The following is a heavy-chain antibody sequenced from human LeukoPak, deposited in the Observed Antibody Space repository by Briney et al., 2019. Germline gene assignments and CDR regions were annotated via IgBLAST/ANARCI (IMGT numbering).Heavy chain of an antibody. D-gene: IGHD4-17*01. CDR3: ARLDDYGDYLVDY. V-gene: IGHV4-34*01. CDR1: GGSFSGYY. Sequence: SETLSLTCAVYGGSFSGYYRSWIRQPPGKGLEWIGEINHSGSTNYNPSLKSRVTILVDTSKNQFSLKLSSVTAADTAVYYCARLDDYGDYLVDYWGQGALVTVSS. CDR2: INHSGST. J-gene: IGHJ4*02.